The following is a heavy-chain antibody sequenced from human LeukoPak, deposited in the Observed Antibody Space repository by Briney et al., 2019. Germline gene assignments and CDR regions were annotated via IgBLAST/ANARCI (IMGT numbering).Heavy chain of an antibody. CDR1: GGSISTSNYY. Sequence: SETLSLTCTVSGGSISTSNYYWGWIRQPPGKGLEWIGNIFYSGSTYYGPSLKSRLIISLDTSRNQFSLKLNSVTAADTAVYYCARSDGYGLVGIWGQGTMVTVSS. V-gene: IGHV4-39*07. D-gene: IGHD3-10*01. J-gene: IGHJ3*02. CDR2: IFYSGST. CDR3: ARSDGYGLVGI.